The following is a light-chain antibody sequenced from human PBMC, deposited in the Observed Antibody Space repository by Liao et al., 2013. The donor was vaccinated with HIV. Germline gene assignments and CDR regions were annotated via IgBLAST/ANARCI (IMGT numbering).Light chain of an antibody. J-gene: IGLJ3*02. V-gene: IGLV3-21*04. CDR2: HDT. CDR3: QVWDTSSAHQV. CDR1: SIGSKS. Sequence: SYELTQPSSLSVAPGKTARMTCGGNSIGSKSVHWYQQKPGQAPVLVISHDTDRPSGIPARFSASNSGNTATLTISRVEAGDKADYYCQVWDTSSAHQVFGGGTKLTVL.